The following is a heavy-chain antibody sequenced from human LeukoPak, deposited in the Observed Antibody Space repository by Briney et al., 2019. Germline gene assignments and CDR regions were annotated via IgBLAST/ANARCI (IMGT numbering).Heavy chain of an antibody. CDR3: ARHLVYAIDFGY. J-gene: IGHJ4*02. D-gene: IGHD2-8*01. CDR2: IYYSGST. CDR1: GGSISSSSHY. V-gene: IGHV4-39*01. Sequence: SETLSLTCTVSGGSISSSSHYWGWIRQPPGKGLEWIGSIYYSGSTYYNPSLKSRVTISVDTSKDQFSLKLSSVTAADTAVYYCARHLVYAIDFGYWGQGTLVTVSS.